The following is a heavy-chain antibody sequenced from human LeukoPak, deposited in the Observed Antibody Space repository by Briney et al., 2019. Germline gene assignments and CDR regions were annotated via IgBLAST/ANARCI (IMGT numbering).Heavy chain of an antibody. CDR1: GGSISSSSYY. CDR3: AKDPVSGYYGSGRVHYFDY. Sequence: ETLSLTCTVSGGSISSSSYYWGWIRQPPGKGLEWVSAISGSGGSTYYADSVKGRFTISRDNSKNTLYLQMNSLRAEDTAVYYCAKDPVSGYYGSGRVHYFDYWGQGTLVTVSS. V-gene: IGHV3-23*01. D-gene: IGHD3-10*01. J-gene: IGHJ4*02. CDR2: ISGSGGST.